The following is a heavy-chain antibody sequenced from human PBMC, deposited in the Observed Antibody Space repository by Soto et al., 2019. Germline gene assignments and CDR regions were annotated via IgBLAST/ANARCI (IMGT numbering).Heavy chain of an antibody. CDR3: ARGRYCSGGSCYYYYGMDV. Sequence: NPSETLSLTCTVSGGSISSGGYYWSWIRQHPGKGLEWIGYIYYSGSTYYNPSLKSRVTISVDTSKNQFSLKLSSVTAADTAVYYCARGRYCSGGSCYYYYGMDVWGQGTTVTVSS. V-gene: IGHV4-31*03. D-gene: IGHD2-15*01. CDR1: GGSISSGGYY. CDR2: IYYSGST. J-gene: IGHJ6*02.